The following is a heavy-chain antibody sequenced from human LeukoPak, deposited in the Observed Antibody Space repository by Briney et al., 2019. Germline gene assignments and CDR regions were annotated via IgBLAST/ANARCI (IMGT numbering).Heavy chain of an antibody. V-gene: IGHV4-39*01. CDR2: IYYSGST. Sequence: SDTLSLTCAVSGGSISSSSYYWGWIRQPPGKGLEWIGSIYYSGSTYYNPSLKSRVTISVDTSKNQFSLKPSSVTAADTAVYYCARIPRPYYDSSGYYYVGEYYFDYWGQGTLVTVSS. J-gene: IGHJ4*02. CDR3: ARIPRPYYDSSGYYYVGEYYFDY. D-gene: IGHD3-22*01. CDR1: GGSISSSSYY.